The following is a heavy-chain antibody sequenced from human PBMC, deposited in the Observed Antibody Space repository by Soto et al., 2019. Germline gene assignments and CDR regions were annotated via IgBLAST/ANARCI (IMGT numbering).Heavy chain of an antibody. Sequence: EVQLVESGGGLVKPGGSLRLSCAASGFTFSNAWMSWVRQAPGKGLEWVGRIKSKTDDGATDYAAPVKGRFTISRDDSKNTLYLQMNSVKTEDTGVYYCTTDLDYDILTGLDFWGQGTLVTVSS. CDR3: TTDLDYDILTGLDF. CDR1: GFTFSNAW. CDR2: IKSKTDDGAT. V-gene: IGHV3-15*01. J-gene: IGHJ4*02. D-gene: IGHD3-9*01.